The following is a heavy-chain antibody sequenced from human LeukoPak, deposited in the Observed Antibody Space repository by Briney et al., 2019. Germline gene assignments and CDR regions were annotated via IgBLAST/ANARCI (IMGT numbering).Heavy chain of an antibody. D-gene: IGHD6-19*01. CDR1: GYTFTRYW. J-gene: IGHJ5*02. CDR2: IYPGASDT. CDR3: VRTSGWYSSWFDP. Sequence: GESLKISCKGSGYTFTRYWIGWVRQMPGKGLEWMAIIYPGASDTRYSPSFQGQVTISVDKSISTAYLQWSSLKASDTAIYYCVRTSGWYSSWFDPWGQGTLVTVSS. V-gene: IGHV5-51*01.